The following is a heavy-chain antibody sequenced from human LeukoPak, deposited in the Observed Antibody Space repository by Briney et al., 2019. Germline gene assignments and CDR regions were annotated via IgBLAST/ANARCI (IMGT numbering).Heavy chain of an antibody. Sequence: GGSLRLSCAASAFTFSSYSMNWVRHAPGKGLEWVSYISSVSSTIYYADSVKGRFTISRDNAKNSLYLQMNSLRAEDTAVYYCARGIGTGRQPFDYWGQGTLVTVSS. V-gene: IGHV3-48*01. CDR3: ARGIGTGRQPFDY. J-gene: IGHJ4*02. CDR1: AFTFSSYS. CDR2: ISSVSSTI. D-gene: IGHD1-1*01.